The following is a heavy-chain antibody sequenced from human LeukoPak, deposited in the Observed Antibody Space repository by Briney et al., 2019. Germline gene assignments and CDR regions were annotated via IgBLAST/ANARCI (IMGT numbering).Heavy chain of an antibody. V-gene: IGHV3-23*01. J-gene: IGHJ3*02. CDR2: INGSGDRT. Sequence: GGSLRLSCVASGFTFSSYAMNWVRQAPGKGLEWVSSINGSGDRTYYADSVKGRFTISRDNSKNTLYLQMNSLRAEDTAVYYCAKDYYYDSSGYCSGAFDIWGQGTMVTVSS. CDR1: GFTFSSYA. CDR3: AKDYYYDSSGYCSGAFDI. D-gene: IGHD3-22*01.